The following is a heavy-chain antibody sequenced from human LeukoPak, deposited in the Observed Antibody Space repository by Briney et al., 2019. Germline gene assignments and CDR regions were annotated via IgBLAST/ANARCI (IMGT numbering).Heavy chain of an antibody. CDR3: ARTTAFDY. Sequence: PGGSLILSCAASGFTFSSYWMSWVRQAPGKGLEWVANIKEDGSDRNYVDSVRGRFTISRDKAKNSLYLQMNSLRAEDTAVYHCARTTAFDYWGQGTLVTVSS. J-gene: IGHJ4*02. V-gene: IGHV3-7*02. CDR2: IKEDGSDR. CDR1: GFTFSSYW. D-gene: IGHD4-17*01.